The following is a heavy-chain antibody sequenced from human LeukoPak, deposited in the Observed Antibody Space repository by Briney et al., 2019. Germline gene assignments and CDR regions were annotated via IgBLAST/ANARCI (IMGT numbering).Heavy chain of an antibody. D-gene: IGHD4-11*01. V-gene: IGHV3-21*05. CDR3: ARGVPKTSYYYYYMDV. Sequence: PGGSLRLSCVASGFTFSRFEMNWVRQAPGKGLEWISHISTGTYIAYTDSVKGRFTISRDNAKNSLFLQMNSLRAEDTAVYYCARGVPKTSYYYYYMDVWGKGTTVTVSS. J-gene: IGHJ6*03. CDR1: GFTFSRFE. CDR2: ISTGTYI.